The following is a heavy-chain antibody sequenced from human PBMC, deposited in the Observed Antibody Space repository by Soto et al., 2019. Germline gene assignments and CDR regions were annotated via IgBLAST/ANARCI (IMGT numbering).Heavy chain of an antibody. J-gene: IGHJ6*02. V-gene: IGHV5-51*01. D-gene: IGHD4-4*01. CDR2: IYPGDSDT. CDR1: GYSFTSYW. CDR3: ARLFGALTTRTYYYGMDV. Sequence: PGESLKISCKGSGYSFTSYWIGWVRQMPGKGLEWMGIIYPGDSDTRYSPSFQGQVTISADKSISTAYLQWSSLKASDTAMYYCARLFGALTTRTYYYGMDVWGQGTTVTVSS.